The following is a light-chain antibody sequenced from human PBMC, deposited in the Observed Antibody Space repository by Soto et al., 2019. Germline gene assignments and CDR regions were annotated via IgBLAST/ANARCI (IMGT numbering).Light chain of an antibody. Sequence: QSVLTQPASVSGSPGQSITISCSGTSSDVGGYNYVSWYQQHPGKAPQVMIYDVSNRPSGVSNRFSGSKSGNTASLTISGLQAEDEADYYCYSYTTSSTSVFGTGTKATVL. CDR1: SSDVGGYNY. J-gene: IGLJ1*01. V-gene: IGLV2-14*01. CDR3: YSYTTSSTSV. CDR2: DVS.